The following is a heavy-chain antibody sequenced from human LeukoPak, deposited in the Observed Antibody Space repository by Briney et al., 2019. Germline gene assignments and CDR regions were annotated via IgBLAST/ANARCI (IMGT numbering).Heavy chain of an antibody. CDR1: RLIYHSFP. J-gene: IGHJ6*03. Sequence: GGPQSLFCRASRLIYHSFPMIGVRQARGKALEWLSGIRASGQYIYQGDSVKRRFTISRDNSKNTVYIEINSLRLEDTADYYCSSGGSWGDNQIYFYIDVWGKGTTVTVSS. V-gene: IGHV3-23*01. CDR2: IRASGQYI. CDR3: SSGGSWGDNQIYFYIDV. D-gene: IGHD3-16*01.